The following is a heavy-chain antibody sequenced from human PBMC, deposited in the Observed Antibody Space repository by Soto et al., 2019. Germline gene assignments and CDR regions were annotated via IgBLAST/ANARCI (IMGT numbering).Heavy chain of an antibody. Sequence: QIQLVQSGTEVKYPGASVKVSCKASNYTFTSYGFNWVRQAPGQGIEWIGWISAYNGYTNYGKKFQGRVTMTTDASTRTAYMELRSRGFDDTAVYYCARESRQWLACDFWGQGTLVSVSS. J-gene: IGHJ4*02. V-gene: IGHV1-18*01. CDR3: ARESRQWLACDF. CDR2: ISAYNGYT. CDR1: NYTFTSYG. D-gene: IGHD6-19*01.